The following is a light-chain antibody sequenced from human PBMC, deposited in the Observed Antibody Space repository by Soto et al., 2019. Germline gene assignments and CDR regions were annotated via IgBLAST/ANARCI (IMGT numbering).Light chain of an antibody. Sequence: VMTQSPAILSVSPGERVTLSCRASQSVMNSLAWYQQRPDQAPRLLIHGASTRATGIPARFSGSGSGTEFTLTISSLQSEDFAVYYCQQYHNWPPSTFGKGTKLEI. CDR3: QQYHNWPPST. CDR2: GAS. V-gene: IGKV3-15*01. J-gene: IGKJ2*01. CDR1: QSVMNS.